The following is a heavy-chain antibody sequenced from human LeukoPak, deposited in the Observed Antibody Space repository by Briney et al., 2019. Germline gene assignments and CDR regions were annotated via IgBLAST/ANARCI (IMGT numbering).Heavy chain of an antibody. Sequence: SETLSLTCTVSGGSISSYYWSWIRQPAGKGLEWIGRIYTSGSTNYNPSLKSRVTMSVDTSKNQFSLKLSSVTAADTAVYYCAREEYGSGSYQLFDRWGQGTLVTVSS. CDR1: GGSISSYY. D-gene: IGHD3-10*01. CDR3: AREEYGSGSYQLFDR. V-gene: IGHV4-4*07. CDR2: IYTSGST. J-gene: IGHJ5*02.